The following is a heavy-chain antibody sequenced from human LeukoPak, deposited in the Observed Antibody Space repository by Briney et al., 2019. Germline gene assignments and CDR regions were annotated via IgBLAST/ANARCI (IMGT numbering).Heavy chain of an antibody. CDR1: GDSISSSNSY. CDR3: AKNPLLYSSGRGIYFQH. J-gene: IGHJ1*01. Sequence: SETLSLTCTVSGDSISSSNSYWGWIRQPPGKGLEWIGSIYYSGNTYYNASLKSRVTISVDTSKNQFSLKLSSVTAADTAVYYCAKNPLLYSSGRGIYFQHWGQGTLVTVSS. D-gene: IGHD6-19*01. CDR2: IYYSGNT. V-gene: IGHV4-39*07.